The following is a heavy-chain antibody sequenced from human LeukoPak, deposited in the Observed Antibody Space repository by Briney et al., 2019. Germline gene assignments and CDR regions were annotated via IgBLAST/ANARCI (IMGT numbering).Heavy chain of an antibody. CDR3: ARAGGYSGYDSYYFDY. CDR1: GFTFSSYS. D-gene: IGHD5-12*01. Sequence: GGSLRLSCAASGFTFSSYSMNWVRQAPGKGLEWVSSISSSSYIYYADSVKGRFTISRDNAKNSLYLQMNSLRAEDTAVYYCARAGGYSGYDSYYFDYWGQGTLVTVSS. V-gene: IGHV3-21*01. J-gene: IGHJ4*02. CDR2: ISSSSYI.